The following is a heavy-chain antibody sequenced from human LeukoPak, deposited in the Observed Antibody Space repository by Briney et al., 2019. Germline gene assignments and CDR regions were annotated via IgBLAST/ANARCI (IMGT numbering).Heavy chain of an antibody. D-gene: IGHD6-19*01. CDR1: GYTFTSYG. CDR2: ISAYNGNT. J-gene: IGHJ6*02. Sequence: ASVKVSRKASGYTFTSYGISWVRQAPGQGLEWMGWISAYNGNTNYAQKLQGRVTMTTDTSTSTAYMELRSLRSDDTAVYYCARDGAVAGIVVDDYYYYYGMDVWGQGTTVTVSS. CDR3: ARDGAVAGIVVDDYYYYYGMDV. V-gene: IGHV1-18*01.